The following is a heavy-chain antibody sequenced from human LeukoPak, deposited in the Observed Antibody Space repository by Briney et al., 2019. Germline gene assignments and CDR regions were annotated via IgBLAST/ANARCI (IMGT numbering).Heavy chain of an antibody. CDR3: ARTPGYSYIDAFDL. V-gene: IGHV4-59*01. CDR1: GASISSYY. Sequence: SETLSLTCTVSGASISSYYWSWIRQPPGKGLEWIGYISYSGRVNYSPSLQSRVTISVDTSQSQFSLNMTTVTAADTAVYYCARTPGYSYIDAFDLWGQGTFVAVSP. D-gene: IGHD5-18*01. CDR2: ISYSGRV. J-gene: IGHJ3*01.